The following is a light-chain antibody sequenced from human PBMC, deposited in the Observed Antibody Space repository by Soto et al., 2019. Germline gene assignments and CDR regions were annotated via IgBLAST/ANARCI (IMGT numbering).Light chain of an antibody. CDR1: QSVSSSY. V-gene: IGKV3-20*01. CDR2: GAS. CDR3: QQYGSSPPVT. J-gene: IGKJ5*01. Sequence: EIVLTQSPGTLSLSPGERATLSCRASQSVSSSYLAWYQQKPGQAPRLLIYGASGRATGIPDRFSGSGSGTDFTLTISRLEPDDFALYYCQQYGSSPPVTFGQGTRLEIK.